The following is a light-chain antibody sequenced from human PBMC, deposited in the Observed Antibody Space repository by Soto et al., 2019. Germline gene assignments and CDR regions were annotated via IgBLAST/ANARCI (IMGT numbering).Light chain of an antibody. CDR1: QSVSSSY. CDR3: QQYGSSP. V-gene: IGKV3-20*01. J-gene: IGKJ3*01. CDR2: GAS. Sequence: EIVLTQSPGTLSLSPGKRATISCRASQSVSSSYLAWYQQKPGQAPRLLIYGASSRATGIPDRFSGSGSGTDFTLTISRLEPEDFAVYYCQQYGSSPFGPGTKVDIK.